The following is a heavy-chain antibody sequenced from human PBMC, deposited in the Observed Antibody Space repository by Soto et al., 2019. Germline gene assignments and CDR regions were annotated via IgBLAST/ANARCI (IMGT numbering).Heavy chain of an antibody. V-gene: IGHV3-23*01. J-gene: IGHJ4*02. Sequence: EVQLLESGGGLVQPGGSLRLSCAASGFTFSSYAMSWVRQAPGKGLEWVSAISGSGGSTYYADSVKGRFTTSRDNSKNTLYPQWNSLGAADTAVYYCAEEHGYSSSWFEFDYWGQGTLVTVSS. CDR3: AEEHGYSSSWFEFDY. CDR1: GFTFSSYA. CDR2: ISGSGGST. D-gene: IGHD6-13*01.